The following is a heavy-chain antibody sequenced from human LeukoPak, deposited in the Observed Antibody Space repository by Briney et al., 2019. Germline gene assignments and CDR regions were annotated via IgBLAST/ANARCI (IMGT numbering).Heavy chain of an antibody. Sequence: GASVKVSCKASRNIFTGHYMHWVRQAPGQGLEWMGWINLNSGDTNNAQKFQGRVTTTRDTSISTAYMELSRLRSDDTAVYYCARDLPKLGTIFGVVIIPYYYMDVWGKGTTVTVSS. D-gene: IGHD3-3*01. J-gene: IGHJ6*03. CDR3: ARDLPKLGTIFGVVIIPYYYMDV. V-gene: IGHV1-2*02. CDR1: RNIFTGHY. CDR2: INLNSGDT.